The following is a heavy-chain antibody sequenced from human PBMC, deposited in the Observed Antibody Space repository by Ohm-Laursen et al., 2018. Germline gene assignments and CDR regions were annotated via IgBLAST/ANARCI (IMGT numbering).Heavy chain of an antibody. CDR3: ARGLHDDYYDSSGYYYDY. Sequence: ASVKVSCKASGYTFTNYGISWVRQAPGQGLEWMGWISAYNGNTNGNTNYAQKLQGRVTMTTDTSTSTAYMELRSLRSDDTAVYYCARGLHDDYYDSSGYYYDYWGQGTLVTVSS. V-gene: IGHV1-18*01. D-gene: IGHD3-22*01. CDR2: ISAYNGNTNGNT. J-gene: IGHJ4*02. CDR1: GYTFTNYG.